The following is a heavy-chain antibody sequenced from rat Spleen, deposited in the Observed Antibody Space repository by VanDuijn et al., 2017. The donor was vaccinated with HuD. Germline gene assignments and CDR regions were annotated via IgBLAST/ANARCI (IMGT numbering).Heavy chain of an antibody. CDR3: ATLTPLFAY. J-gene: IGHJ3*01. D-gene: IGHD3-4*01. CDR2: ITHTGDTT. CDR1: GFTFSDYY. Sequence: EVQLVESGGGLVQPGRSMKLSCAASGFTFSDYYMAWVRQAPKKGLEWVASITHTGDTTYYPDSVKGRFTISRDNAKSILYLQMDSLRSEDTATYYCATLTPLFAYWGQGTLVTVSS. V-gene: IGHV5-25*01.